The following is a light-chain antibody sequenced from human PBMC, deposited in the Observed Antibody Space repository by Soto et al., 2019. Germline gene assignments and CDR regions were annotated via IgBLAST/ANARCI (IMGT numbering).Light chain of an antibody. CDR2: AAS. Sequence: DIQMTQSPSSLSASVGDRVTITCRARQNINNYLNWYQQKPGKATKLLIHAASSLQSGVASRFSGRGSGTGFALTIISVQPEDFATYYCQQSYSTLFTFGPGTKVDLK. J-gene: IGKJ3*01. V-gene: IGKV1-39*01. CDR1: QNINNY. CDR3: QQSYSTLFT.